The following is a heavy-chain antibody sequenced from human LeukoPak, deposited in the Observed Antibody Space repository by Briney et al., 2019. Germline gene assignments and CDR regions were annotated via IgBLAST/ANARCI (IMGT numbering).Heavy chain of an antibody. CDR1: GGSISSGDYY. D-gene: IGHD3-22*01. V-gene: IGHV4-30-4*02. CDR2: IYYSGST. CDR3: ARDSGHYYDSSGYYDY. Sequence: SETLSLTCTVSGGSISSGDYYWSWIRQPPGKGLEWIGYIYYSGSTYYNPSLKSRVTISVDTSKNQFSLKLSSVTAADTAVYYCARDSGHYYDSSGYYDYWGQGTLVTVSS. J-gene: IGHJ4*02.